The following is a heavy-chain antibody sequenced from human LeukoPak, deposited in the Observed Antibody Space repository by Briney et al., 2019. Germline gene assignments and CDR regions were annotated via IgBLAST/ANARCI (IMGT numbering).Heavy chain of an antibody. V-gene: IGHV1-69*04. Sequence: SVKVSCKASGGTFSSYATSWVRQAPGQGLEWMGRIIPILGIANYAQKFQGRVTITADKSTSTAYMELSSLRSEDTAVYYCARARWLYGSGSPTTDYWGQGTLVTVSS. D-gene: IGHD3-10*01. CDR3: ARARWLYGSGSPTTDY. CDR1: GGTFSSYA. J-gene: IGHJ4*02. CDR2: IIPILGIA.